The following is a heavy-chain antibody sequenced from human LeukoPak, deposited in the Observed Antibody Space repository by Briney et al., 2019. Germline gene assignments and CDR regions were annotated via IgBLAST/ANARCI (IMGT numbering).Heavy chain of an antibody. J-gene: IGHJ4*02. D-gene: IGHD3-10*01. Sequence: ASVKVSCKASGYTFATYYVHWVRQAPGQGLEWMGFINPGGGSTSYAQKFQGRVTMTRVTSTSTIYMELSSLRSEDTAVYYCARNVDSGLDYWGRGTLVTVSS. CDR2: INPGGGST. CDR1: GYTFATYY. CDR3: ARNVDSGLDY. V-gene: IGHV1-46*03.